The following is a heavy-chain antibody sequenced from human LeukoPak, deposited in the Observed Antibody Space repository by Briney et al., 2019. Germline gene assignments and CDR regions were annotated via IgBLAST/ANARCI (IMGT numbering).Heavy chain of an antibody. J-gene: IGHJ4*02. CDR2: IKTKTDGGTT. CDR3: TRLFCGGDCYSRY. D-gene: IGHD2-21*02. Sequence: PGGSLRLSCAASGLTFNNAWMSCVRQAPGKGLEWVGHIKTKTDGGTTDYAAPVKGRFTISRDDSKNTLYLQMNSLKTEDTAMYYCTRLFCGGDCYSRYWGQGTLVTVSS. CDR1: GLTFNNAW. V-gene: IGHV3-15*01.